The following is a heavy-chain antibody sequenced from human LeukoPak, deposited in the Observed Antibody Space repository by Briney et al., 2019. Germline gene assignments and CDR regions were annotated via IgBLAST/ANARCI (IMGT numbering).Heavy chain of an antibody. CDR1: GFTFSTYW. V-gene: IGHV3-7*01. J-gene: IGHJ4*02. Sequence: PGGSLRLSCAASGFTFSTYWMSCARQAPGKGLEWVAKIKDDGSEKYYVDSVKGRFTISRDNAKNSLYLQMDYLRAEDTAVYFCASGGWYSVYWGQGTLVTVSS. CDR2: IKDDGSEK. CDR3: ASGGWYSVY. D-gene: IGHD6-19*01.